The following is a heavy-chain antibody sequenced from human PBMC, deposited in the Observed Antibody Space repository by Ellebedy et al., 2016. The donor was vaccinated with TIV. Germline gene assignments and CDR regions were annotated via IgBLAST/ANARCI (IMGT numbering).Heavy chain of an antibody. D-gene: IGHD1-1*01. CDR2: ISYDGSNK. CDR3: ARDVQATPEYYYYYYMDV. CDR1: GLIFSTYW. V-gene: IGHV3-30*09. J-gene: IGHJ6*03. Sequence: PGGSLRLSCAASGLIFSTYWMAWVRQAPGKGLEWVASISYDGSNKYYAYAVKGRFAISRDNSENTLYLQMGSLRAEDMAVYFCARDVQATPEYYYYYYMDVWGKGTTVTVSS.